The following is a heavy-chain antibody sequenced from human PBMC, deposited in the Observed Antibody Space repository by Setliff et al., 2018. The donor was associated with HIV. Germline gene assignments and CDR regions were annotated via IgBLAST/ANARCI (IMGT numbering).Heavy chain of an antibody. D-gene: IGHD3-10*01. CDR3: ATHYGSGSYYSY. V-gene: IGHV4-4*08. Sequence: SETLSLTCTVSGGSISSYYWGWIRQPPGKGLEWIGYIYTSGSTNYNPSLRSRLSISLDTSKNQFSLELYSVTAADTAVYYCATHYGSGSYYSYWGQGMLVTVSS. J-gene: IGHJ4*02. CDR1: GGSISSYY. CDR2: IYTSGST.